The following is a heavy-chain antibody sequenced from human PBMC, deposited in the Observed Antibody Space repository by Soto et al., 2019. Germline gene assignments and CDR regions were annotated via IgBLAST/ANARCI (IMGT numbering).Heavy chain of an antibody. CDR3: ARSAGGWELLRYYYGMGV. V-gene: IGHV3-30-3*01. Sequence: EGSLRRSCVASGFTFSSYAMHWVRQAPGKGLEWVAVISYDGSNKYYADSVKGRFTISRDNSKNTLYLQMNSLRAEDTAVYYCARSAGGWELLRYYYGMGVWGQGTTVTVSS. CDR1: GFTFSSYA. D-gene: IGHD1-26*01. CDR2: ISYDGSNK. J-gene: IGHJ6*02.